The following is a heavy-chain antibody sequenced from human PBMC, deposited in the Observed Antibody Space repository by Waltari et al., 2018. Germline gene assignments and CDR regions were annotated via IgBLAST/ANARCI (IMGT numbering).Heavy chain of an antibody. CDR3: ARDYCDRTSCSVA. CDR2: LYSGGST. Sequence: EVQLVESGGDLIQPGGSLRPSCAASGFPVRSNYMSWVRQAPGKGLEWVAILYSGGSTYYGDSVKGRFTISRDSSKTTLYLQLNSLRAEDTAVYYCARDYCDRTSCSVAWGQGTLVTVSS. CDR1: GFPVRSNY. J-gene: IGHJ5*02. V-gene: IGHV3-53*01. D-gene: IGHD2-2*01.